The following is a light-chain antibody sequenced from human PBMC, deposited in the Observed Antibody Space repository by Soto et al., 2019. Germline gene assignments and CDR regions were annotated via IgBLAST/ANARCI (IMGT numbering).Light chain of an antibody. CDR3: SSYTGSNNLVV. CDR2: EVS. J-gene: IGLJ2*01. V-gene: IGLV2-8*01. CDR1: SSDVGGYNY. Sequence: QSALTQPPSASGSPGQSVTISCTGTSSDVGGYNYVSWYQQHQGKAPKVMIYEVSKRPSGVPDRFSGSKSDNTASLTVSGLQAEDEADYYCSSYTGSNNLVVFGGGTKLTVL.